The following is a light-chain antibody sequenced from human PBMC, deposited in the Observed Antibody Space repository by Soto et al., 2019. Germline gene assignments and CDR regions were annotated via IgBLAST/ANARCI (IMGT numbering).Light chain of an antibody. V-gene: IGLV2-14*01. CDR1: SSDIGGYDC. CDR2: NVS. Sequence: QSVLTQPASVSGSPGQSITISCTGTSSDIGGYDCVSWYQQHPGKAPKLMIFNVSNRPSGVSNRFSGSKSGNTASLTISGLHAEDEADYYCSSYRSSRNSYVFGTGTKLTVL. J-gene: IGLJ1*01. CDR3: SSYRSSRNSYV.